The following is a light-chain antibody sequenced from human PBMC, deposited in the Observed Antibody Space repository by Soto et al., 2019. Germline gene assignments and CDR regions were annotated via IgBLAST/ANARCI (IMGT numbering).Light chain of an antibody. CDR3: QQYNNWPRAT. J-gene: IGKJ4*01. CDR2: RAS. V-gene: IGKV3-15*01. CDR1: QNINSN. Sequence: EIVMTQSPATLSLSPGERATLTCRASQNINSNLAWYQHKPGQAPRLFIFRASSRATGLPARFSGSGSGTEFNLTISSLQSEDFAVYYCQQYNNWPRATFGGGTKVDTK.